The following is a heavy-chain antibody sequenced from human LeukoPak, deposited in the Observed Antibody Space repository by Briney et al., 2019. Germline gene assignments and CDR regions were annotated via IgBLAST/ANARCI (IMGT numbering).Heavy chain of an antibody. CDR2: ISDSGGRT. D-gene: IGHD3-22*01. CDR3: AKRGVVIRVILVGFHKEAYYFDS. J-gene: IGHJ4*02. V-gene: IGHV3-23*01. CDR1: GITLSNYG. Sequence: GGSLRLSCAVSGITLSNYGMSWVRQAPGKGLEWVAGISDSGGRTNYADSVKGRFTISRDNPKNPLYLQMNSLRADDTAVYFCAKRGVVIRVILVGFHKEAYYFDSWGQGALVTVSS.